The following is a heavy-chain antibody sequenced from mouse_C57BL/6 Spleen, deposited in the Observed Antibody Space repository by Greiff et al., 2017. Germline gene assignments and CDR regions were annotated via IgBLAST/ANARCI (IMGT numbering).Heavy chain of an antibody. D-gene: IGHD1-1*01. Sequence: VQLQQSGAELVKPGASVKISCKASGYAFSSYWMNWVKQRPGKGLEWIGQIYPGDGDTNYNGKFKGKATLTADKSSSTAYMQLSSLTSEDSAVYFCARGYYGSSYDYYAMDYGGQGTSVTVSS. CDR3: ARGYYGSSYDYYAMDY. V-gene: IGHV1-80*01. J-gene: IGHJ4*01. CDR2: IYPGDGDT. CDR1: GYAFSSYW.